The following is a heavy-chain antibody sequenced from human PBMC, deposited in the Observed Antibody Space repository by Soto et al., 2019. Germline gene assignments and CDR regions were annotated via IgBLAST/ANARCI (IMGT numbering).Heavy chain of an antibody. D-gene: IGHD5-18*01. CDR3: ARDGVDTATGYYYGMDV. CDR2: ISAYNGNT. CDR1: GYTFTSYG. Sequence: QVQLVQSGAEVKKPGASVKVSCKASGYTFTSYGISWVRQAPGQGREWMGWISAYNGNTNYAQKLQGRVTKTTDTSTSTAYMELRSLRSVDTAVYYCARDGVDTATGYYYGMDVWGQGTTVTVSS. J-gene: IGHJ6*02. V-gene: IGHV1-18*01.